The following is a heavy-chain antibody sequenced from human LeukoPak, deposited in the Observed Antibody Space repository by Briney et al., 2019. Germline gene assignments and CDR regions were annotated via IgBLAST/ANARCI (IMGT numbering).Heavy chain of an antibody. CDR2: IYYSGST. Sequence: SQTLSLTCTVSGGSISSGGYYWSWIRQHPGKGLECIGYIYYSGSTYYNPSLKSRVTISVDTSKNQFSLKLSSVTAADTAVYYCARVPRYYYDSSGHEQNWFDPWGQGTLVTVSS. CDR3: ARVPRYYYDSSGHEQNWFDP. CDR1: GGSISSGGYY. D-gene: IGHD3-22*01. J-gene: IGHJ5*02. V-gene: IGHV4-31*03.